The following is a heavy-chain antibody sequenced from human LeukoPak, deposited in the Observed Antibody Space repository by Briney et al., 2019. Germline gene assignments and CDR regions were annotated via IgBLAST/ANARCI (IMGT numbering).Heavy chain of an antibody. Sequence: PGGSVRLSCRASGFTFDKHWMSWVRQAPGKGLEWVSGIRADAVTTYYADSVKGRFIISRDNSKNTVYLQMNSLSAEDAAVYYCVKDDGWVQYANWGQGTLVTVSS. D-gene: IGHD5-24*01. CDR2: IRADAVTT. CDR3: VKDDGWVQYAN. CDR1: GFTFDKHW. V-gene: IGHV3-23*01. J-gene: IGHJ4*02.